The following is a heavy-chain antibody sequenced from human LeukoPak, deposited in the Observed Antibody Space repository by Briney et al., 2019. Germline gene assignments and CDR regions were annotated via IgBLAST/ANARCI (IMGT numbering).Heavy chain of an antibody. J-gene: IGHJ4*02. CDR2: INHSGRT. CDR3: ARGQKYRNGYTVTELGSGYFDY. CDR1: GGTFSEDY. Sequence: SETLSLTCAVYGGTFSEDYWTWIRQPPGKGLEWIGEINHSGRTNYNPSLKSRVTISVDTSKNQFSLTLSSVTAADTAVYYCARGQKYRNGYTVTELGSGYFDYWGQGTLVTVSS. V-gene: IGHV4-34*01. D-gene: IGHD5-18*01.